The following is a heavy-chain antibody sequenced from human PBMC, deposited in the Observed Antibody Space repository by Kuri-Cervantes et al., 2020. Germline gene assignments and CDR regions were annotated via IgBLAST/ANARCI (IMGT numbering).Heavy chain of an antibody. V-gene: IGHV4-38-2*01. D-gene: IGHD3-3*01. CDR1: GFTVSSNY. CDR3: ARVGITILDVVSY. CDR2: IYHSGST. J-gene: IGHJ4*02. Sequence: ESLKISCAASGFTVSSNYMSWVRQAPGKGLEWIGSIYHSGSTYYDPSLKSRVTISVDTSKDQFSLKLSSVTAADTAAYYCARVGITILDVVSYWGQGALVTVSS.